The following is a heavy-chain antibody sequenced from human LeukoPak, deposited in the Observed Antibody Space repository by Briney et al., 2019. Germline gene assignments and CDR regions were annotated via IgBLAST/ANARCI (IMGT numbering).Heavy chain of an antibody. CDR1: GFTFSSYW. D-gene: IGHD3-10*01. J-gene: IGHJ5*02. Sequence: GGSLRLSCAASGFTFSSYWMHWVRQAPGKGLVWVSRISSDGTSTSYVDSVKGRFTISRDNAKNTLYLQMSSQRDEDTAVYYCARDRATNRVDPWGQGTLVTVSS. CDR3: ARDRATNRVDP. CDR2: ISSDGTST. V-gene: IGHV3-74*01.